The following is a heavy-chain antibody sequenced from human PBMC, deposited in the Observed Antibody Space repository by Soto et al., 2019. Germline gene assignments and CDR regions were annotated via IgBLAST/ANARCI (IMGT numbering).Heavy chain of an antibody. CDR1: GFTFSSYA. Sequence: EVQLLESGGGLVQPGGSLRLSCAASGFTFSSYAMSWVRQAPGKELEWVSAISGSGGSTYYADSVKGRFTISRDNSKNTLYLQMNSLRAEDTAVYYCAKDPGAYCGGDCTIDYWGQGTLVTVSS. V-gene: IGHV3-23*01. J-gene: IGHJ4*02. D-gene: IGHD2-21*02. CDR3: AKDPGAYCGGDCTIDY. CDR2: ISGSGGST.